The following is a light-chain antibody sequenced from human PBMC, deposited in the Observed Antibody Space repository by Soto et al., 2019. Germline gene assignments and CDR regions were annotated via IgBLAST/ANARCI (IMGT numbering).Light chain of an antibody. CDR2: SVD. CDR3: LIYYGPAGV. CDR1: TGAVSSGNF. J-gene: IGLJ1*01. V-gene: IGLV7-43*01. Sequence: QTVVTQEHSVTVSPGGTVTLTCASATGAVSSGNFPSWFQQKPGQPPRALFYSVDSTHSWTPARFSGSLIEGKAALTLSHVQPEDDAEYYCLIYYGPAGVVGSGTKVTVL.